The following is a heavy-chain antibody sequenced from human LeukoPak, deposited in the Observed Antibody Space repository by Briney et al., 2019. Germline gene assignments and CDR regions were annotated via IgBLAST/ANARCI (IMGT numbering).Heavy chain of an antibody. CDR3: ARHSTDSSGYSRGLDY. CDR1: GGSISSSSYS. D-gene: IGHD3-22*01. V-gene: IGHV4-39*01. Sequence: SETLSLTCTVSGGSISSSSYSWGWIRQPPGKGLEWIGNIYHSGNTYYNPSLKSRVTISVDTSKNQFSLKLSSVTAADTAVYYCARHSTDSSGYSRGLDYWGQGTLVTVSS. CDR2: IYHSGNT. J-gene: IGHJ4*02.